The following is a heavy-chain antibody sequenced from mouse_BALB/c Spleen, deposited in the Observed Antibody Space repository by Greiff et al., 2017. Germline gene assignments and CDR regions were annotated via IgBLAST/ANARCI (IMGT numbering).Heavy chain of an antibody. J-gene: IGHJ1*01. D-gene: IGHD1-1*01. V-gene: IGHV3-2*02. CDR2: ISYSGST. Sequence: EVQLVESGPGLVKPSQSLSLTCTVTGYSITSDYAWNWIRQFPGNKLEWMGYISYSGSTSYNPSLKSRISITRDTSKNQFFLQLNSVTTEDTATYYCARGYYGGYGYFDVWGAGTTVTVSS. CDR1: GYSITSDYA. CDR3: ARGYYGGYGYFDV.